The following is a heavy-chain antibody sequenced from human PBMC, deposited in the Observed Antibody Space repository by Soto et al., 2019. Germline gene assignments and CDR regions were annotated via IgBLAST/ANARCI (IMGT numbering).Heavy chain of an antibody. CDR1: GFTFDDYA. D-gene: IGHD6-19*01. CDR2: ISWNSGSI. Sequence: EVQLVESGGGLVQPGRSLRLSCAASGFTFDDYAMHWVRQAPGKGLEWVSGISWNSGSIGYADSVKGRFTISRDNAKNSLYLQMNSLRAEDTALYYRAKAHFEQWLVGDYWYFDLWGRGTLVTVSS. V-gene: IGHV3-9*01. J-gene: IGHJ2*01. CDR3: AKAHFEQWLVGDYWYFDL.